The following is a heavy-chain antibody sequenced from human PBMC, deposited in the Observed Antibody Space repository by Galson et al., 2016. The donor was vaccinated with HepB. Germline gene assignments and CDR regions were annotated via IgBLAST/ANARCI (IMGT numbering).Heavy chain of an antibody. D-gene: IGHD3-10*01. J-gene: IGHJ4*02. Sequence: SETLSLTCTVSGDSVSSGSFYWSWIRQPPGKGLEWIGNIYYTGSTNHNPSLKSRVTMKVDRSKNHFSLRLSSVTAADTAVYYCARVGYYGSGRAFYFDYWGQGHLVTVSS. CDR1: GDSVSSGSFY. V-gene: IGHV4-61*03. CDR2: IYYTGST. CDR3: ARVGYYGSGRAFYFDY.